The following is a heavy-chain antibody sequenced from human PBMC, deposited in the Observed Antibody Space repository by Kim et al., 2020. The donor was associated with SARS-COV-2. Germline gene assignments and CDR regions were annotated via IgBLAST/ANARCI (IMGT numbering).Heavy chain of an antibody. CDR2: R. J-gene: IGHJ4*02. Sequence: RYYADSGKGRFTISRDKAKNSLYLQMNSLGDEDTAVYYCARDRSYGSGDYWGQGTLVTVSS. D-gene: IGHD3-10*01. V-gene: IGHV3-48*02. CDR3: ARDRSYGSGDY.